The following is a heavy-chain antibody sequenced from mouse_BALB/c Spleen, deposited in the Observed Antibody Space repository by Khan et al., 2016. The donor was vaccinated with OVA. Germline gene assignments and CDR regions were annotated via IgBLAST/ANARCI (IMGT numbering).Heavy chain of an antibody. D-gene: IGHD2-3*01. CDR1: GYSITSDYA. V-gene: IGHV3-2*02. J-gene: IGHJ4*01. CDR2: ISSSGST. CDR3: ARDGSRYNYAMDY. Sequence: EVQLQESGPGLVKPSQSLSLTCTVTGYSITSDYAWNWIRQFPGNKLEWMGYISSSGSTNYNTALKSRIPITRDTSKNQFFLQLNSGTTEDTATYYCARDGSRYNYAMDYWGQGTSVTVSS.